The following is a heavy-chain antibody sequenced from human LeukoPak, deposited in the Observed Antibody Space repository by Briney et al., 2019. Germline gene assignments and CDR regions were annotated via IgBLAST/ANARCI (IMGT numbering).Heavy chain of an antibody. D-gene: IGHD2-21*02. J-gene: IGHJ4*02. V-gene: IGHV4-34*01. CDR2: INDSGST. CDR3: ATAYCGGDCYSVAY. CDR1: GGSFSGYY. Sequence: NPSETLSLTCAVYGGSFSGYYWSWIRQPPGKGLEWIGEINDSGSTNCNPSLKSRVTISVDTSKNQFSLKLSSVTAADTAVYYCATAYCGGDCYSVAYWGQGTLVTVSS.